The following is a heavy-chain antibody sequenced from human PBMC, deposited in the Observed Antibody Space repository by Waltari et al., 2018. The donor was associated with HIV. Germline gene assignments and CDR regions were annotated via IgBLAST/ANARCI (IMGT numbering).Heavy chain of an antibody. CDR1: GFDFSNFG. CDR2: IWFDSSKK. D-gene: IGHD1-1*01. Sequence: QVQLVESGGGVVQPGRSLRLSCAASGFDFSNFGMHWVRQAPGKRLEGVGVIWFDSSKKYYGDSVKGRFTISGDNSKKTVYLQMNSLRGEDTAVYYCARLTREGYNGGFDYWGQGTLVTVSS. J-gene: IGHJ4*02. CDR3: ARLTREGYNGGFDY. V-gene: IGHV3-33*08.